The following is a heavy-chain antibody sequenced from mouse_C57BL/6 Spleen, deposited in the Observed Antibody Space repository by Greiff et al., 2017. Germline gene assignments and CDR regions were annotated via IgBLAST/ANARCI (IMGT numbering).Heavy chain of an antibody. Sequence: EVKLMESGEGLVKPGGSLQLSCAASGFTFSSYAMSWVRQTPEKRLEWVAYISSGGDYIYYADTVKGRFTISRDNARNTLYLQMSSLKSEDTAMYYCTRDRASYAMDYWGQGTSVTVSS. CDR2: ISSGGDYI. CDR3: TRDRASYAMDY. D-gene: IGHD3-1*01. V-gene: IGHV5-9-1*02. J-gene: IGHJ4*01. CDR1: GFTFSSYA.